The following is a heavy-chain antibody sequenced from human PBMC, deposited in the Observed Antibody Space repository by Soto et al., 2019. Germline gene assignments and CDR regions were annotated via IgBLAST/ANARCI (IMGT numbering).Heavy chain of an antibody. V-gene: IGHV4-30-4*01. CDR2: IYYSGST. Sequence: PSETLSLTCTVSGGSISSGDYYWSWIRQPPGKGLEWIGYIYYSGSTYYNPSLKSRVTISVDTSKNQFSLKLSSVTAADTAVYYCARVSKDYYDSSSKFDYWGQGTLVTVS. CDR1: GGSISSGDYY. CDR3: ARVSKDYYDSSSKFDY. J-gene: IGHJ4*02. D-gene: IGHD3-22*01.